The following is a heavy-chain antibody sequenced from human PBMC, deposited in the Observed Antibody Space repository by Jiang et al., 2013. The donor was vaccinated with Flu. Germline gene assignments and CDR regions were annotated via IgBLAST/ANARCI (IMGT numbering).Heavy chain of an antibody. Sequence: LKSRVTISVDTSKNQFSLKLSSVTAADTAVYYCARPYSSVPRLSYYYGMDVWGQGTTVTVSS. V-gene: IGHV4-39*01. CDR3: ARPYSSVPRLSYYYGMDV. J-gene: IGHJ6*02. D-gene: IGHD6-25*01.